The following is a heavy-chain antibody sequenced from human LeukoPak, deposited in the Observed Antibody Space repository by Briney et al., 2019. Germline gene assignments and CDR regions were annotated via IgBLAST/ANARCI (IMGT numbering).Heavy chain of an antibody. V-gene: IGHV5-51*01. J-gene: IGHJ4*02. CDR3: ARLRYDIVVVPAATDPLSYYFDY. D-gene: IGHD2-2*01. CDR2: IDAGDSDT. CDR1: GYSFTSYW. Sequence: GESLKISCKGSGYSFTSYWIGWVRQMPGKGLEWMGIIDAGDSDTRYSPSFQGQVTISADKSISTAYLQWSSLKASDTAMYYCARLRYDIVVVPAATDPLSYYFDYWGQGTLVTVSS.